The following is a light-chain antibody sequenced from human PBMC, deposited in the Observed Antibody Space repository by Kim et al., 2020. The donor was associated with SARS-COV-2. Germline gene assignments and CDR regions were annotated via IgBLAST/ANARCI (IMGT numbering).Light chain of an antibody. CDR1: QSVSSN. Sequence: SGSPGERATHSWRASQSVSSNLAWYQKKPGQAPRLVIYGASTRAAGVPARFSGSVSGAEFTLTISNLQPEDCAVYYCQQYNKWMYTFGQGTKLEIK. V-gene: IGKV3D-15*01. CDR2: GAS. CDR3: QQYNKWMYT. J-gene: IGKJ2*01.